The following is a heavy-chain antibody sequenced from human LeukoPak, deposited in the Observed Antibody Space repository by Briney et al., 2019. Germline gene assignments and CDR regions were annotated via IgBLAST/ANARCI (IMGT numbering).Heavy chain of an antibody. CDR2: IFPGDSDT. D-gene: IGHD1/OR15-1a*01. V-gene: IGHV5-51*01. CDR3: ATSESQTKFDY. Sequence: GESLKISCKASGYSFTNYWIGWVRQMPGKGLEWMGIIFPGDSDTIYSPSFQGQVTISADKSINPAYLQWSSLKASDTAMYYCATSESQTKFDYWGQGTLVTAPS. CDR1: GYSFTNYW. J-gene: IGHJ4*02.